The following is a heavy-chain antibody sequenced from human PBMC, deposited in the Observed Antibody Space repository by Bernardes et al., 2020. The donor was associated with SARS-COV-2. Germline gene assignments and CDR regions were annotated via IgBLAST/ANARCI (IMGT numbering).Heavy chain of an antibody. Sequence: ASVKVSCKASGYTFTSYGISWVRQAPGQGLEWMGWISAYNGNTNYAQKLQGRVTMTTDTSTSTAYMELRSLRSDDTAVYYCARDLRTRITMIVNFDYWGQGTLVTVSS. D-gene: IGHD3-22*01. CDR2: ISAYNGNT. CDR3: ARDLRTRITMIVNFDY. J-gene: IGHJ4*02. V-gene: IGHV1-18*01. CDR1: GYTFTSYG.